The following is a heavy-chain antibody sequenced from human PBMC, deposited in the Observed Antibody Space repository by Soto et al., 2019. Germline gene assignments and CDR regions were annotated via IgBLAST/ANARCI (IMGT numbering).Heavy chain of an antibody. V-gene: IGHV5-51*01. CDR1: GYSFALYW. D-gene: IGHD3-3*02. Sequence: EVQLVQSGAEVKKPGESLKISCKGSGYSFALYWIGWVRQMPGKDLEWMGIIYPSDSDVRYSPSFQGQVTMSADKSISTVYLQWNSLKASDTAMYYCARISADWYFDLWGRGTLVTVSS. CDR2: IYPSDSDV. J-gene: IGHJ2*01. CDR3: ARISADWYFDL.